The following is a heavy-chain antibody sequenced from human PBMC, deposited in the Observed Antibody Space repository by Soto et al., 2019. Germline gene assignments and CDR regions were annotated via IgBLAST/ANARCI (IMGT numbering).Heavy chain of an antibody. CDR1: GFTFSSYS. V-gene: IGHV3-21*01. Sequence: EVQLVESGGGLVKPGGSLRLSCAASGFTFSSYSMNWVRQAPGKGLEWVSSISSSSSYIYYADSVKGRFTISRDNAKNSLYLQMNSLRAEDTAVYYCARDNGPRTYYDILTANDAFDIWGQGTMVTVSS. J-gene: IGHJ3*02. D-gene: IGHD3-9*01. CDR2: ISSSSSYI. CDR3: ARDNGPRTYYDILTANDAFDI.